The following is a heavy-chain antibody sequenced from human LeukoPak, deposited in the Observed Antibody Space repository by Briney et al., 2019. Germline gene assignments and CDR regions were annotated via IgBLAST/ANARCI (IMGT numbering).Heavy chain of an antibody. V-gene: IGHV1-8*01. CDR3: ARGRSLGYCSGGSCRLFDY. CDR2: MNPNSGNT. Sequence: ASVKVSCKASGYTFTSYDINWVRQATGQGLEWMGWMNPNSGNTGYAQKFQGRVTMTRDTSISTAYMELSRLRSDDTAVYYCARGRSLGYCSGGSCRLFDYWGQGTLVTVSS. CDR1: GYTFTSYD. J-gene: IGHJ4*02. D-gene: IGHD2-15*01.